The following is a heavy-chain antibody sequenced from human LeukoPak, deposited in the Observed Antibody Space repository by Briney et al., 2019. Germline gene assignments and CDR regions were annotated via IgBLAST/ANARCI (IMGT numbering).Heavy chain of an antibody. CDR3: GRAGFGTAYNRFYYYMDV. Sequence: SETLSLTCEVSNYPITSDYYWVWIRQPPAQGLEWIGQIFHSGIAHYNPSLKSRVTMSVDTSRSQFSVTLNSVTAADTAVYYCGRAGFGTAYNRFYYYMDVWGKGTTVTVSS. J-gene: IGHJ6*03. V-gene: IGHV4-38-2*01. D-gene: IGHD3-16*01. CDR1: NYPITSDYY. CDR2: IFHSGIA.